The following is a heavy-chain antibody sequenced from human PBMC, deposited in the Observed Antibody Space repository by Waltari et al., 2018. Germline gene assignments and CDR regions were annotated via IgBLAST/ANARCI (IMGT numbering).Heavy chain of an antibody. CDR3: AKSRGFEY. CDR1: GFTFSRYW. V-gene: IGHV3-7*01. Sequence: EVQLVESGGGLVQPGGSLRLSCGASGFTFSRYWMSWVRQTPGKGLELVANKNYDGSQKYYVDSVKSRFTISRDNAKNSVYLQMNSLRVEDTAVYYCAKSRGFEYWGQGTLITVSS. D-gene: IGHD2-2*01. J-gene: IGHJ4*02. CDR2: KNYDGSQK.